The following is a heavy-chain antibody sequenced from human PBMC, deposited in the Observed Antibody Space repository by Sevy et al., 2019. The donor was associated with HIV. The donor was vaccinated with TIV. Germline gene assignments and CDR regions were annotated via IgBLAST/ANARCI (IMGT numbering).Heavy chain of an antibody. CDR3: SRAYSSSSLGFWY. CDR1: GFSISSGYY. Sequence: SETLSLTCAVSGFSISSGYYWAWIRQPPGKGLEWIGSISHAGNRFHNPSLKSRVTLSTDTSTNRFSLKVESVTAADTAFYYCSRAYSSSSLGFWYLGRGTLVTVSS. J-gene: IGHJ4*03. CDR2: ISHAGNR. V-gene: IGHV4-38-2*01. D-gene: IGHD6-6*01.